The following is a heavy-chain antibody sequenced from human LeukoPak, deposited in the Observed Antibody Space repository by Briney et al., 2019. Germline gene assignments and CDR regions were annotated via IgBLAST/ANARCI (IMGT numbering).Heavy chain of an antibody. CDR1: GFTFSGSA. CDR3: TTGRFDYLEDY. D-gene: IGHD3-9*01. Sequence: HGGSLRLSCAASGFTFSGSAMHWVRQASGKGLEWVGRIRSKANSYATAYAASVKGRFTISRDDSKNTAYLQMNSLKTEDTAVYYCTTGRFDYLEDYWGQGTLVTVSS. V-gene: IGHV3-73*01. J-gene: IGHJ4*02. CDR2: IRSKANSYAT.